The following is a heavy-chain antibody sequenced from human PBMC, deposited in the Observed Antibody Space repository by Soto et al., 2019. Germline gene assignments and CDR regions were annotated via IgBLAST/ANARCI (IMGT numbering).Heavy chain of an antibody. J-gene: IGHJ4*02. Sequence: PGGSLSLSCAASGFTFSSYAMHWVRQAPGKGLEYVSAISSNGGSTYYANSVKGRFTISRDNSKNTLYLQMGSLRAEDMAVYYCAREAYLYYFDYWGQGTLVTVSS. CDR3: AREAYLYYFDY. CDR1: GFTFSSYA. CDR2: ISSNGGST. V-gene: IGHV3-64*01. D-gene: IGHD2-2*01.